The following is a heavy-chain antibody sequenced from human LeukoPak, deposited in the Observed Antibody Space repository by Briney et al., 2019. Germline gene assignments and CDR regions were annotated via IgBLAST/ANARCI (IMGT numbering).Heavy chain of an antibody. CDR1: GYSFTSYW. CDR3: ARSRESRGYYYGSGSYPVDY. J-gene: IGHJ4*02. D-gene: IGHD3-10*01. CDR2: IDPSDSYT. V-gene: IGHV5-10-1*01. Sequence: HGESLRISCKGSGYSFTSYWISWVRQMPGKGLEWMERIDPSDSYTNYSPSFQGHVTISADKSISTAYLQWSSLKASDTAMYYCARSRESRGYYYGSGSYPVDYWGQGTLVTVSS.